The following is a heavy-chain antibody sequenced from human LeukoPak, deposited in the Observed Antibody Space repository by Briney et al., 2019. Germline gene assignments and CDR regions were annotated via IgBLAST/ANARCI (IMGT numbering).Heavy chain of an antibody. D-gene: IGHD3-10*01. CDR1: TDFLSSGGYY. CDR2: IYDTGAT. J-gene: IGHJ4*02. CDR3: ARGRSGRFDY. V-gene: IGHV4-30-2*01. Sequence: SETLSLTCSVSTDFLSSGGYYGSWIWQPPGKDLEWIGYIYDTGATLYKTSLKSRVTISIDRSKNQFSLNLASMTAADTAVYYCARGRSGRFDYWGQGILVTVSS.